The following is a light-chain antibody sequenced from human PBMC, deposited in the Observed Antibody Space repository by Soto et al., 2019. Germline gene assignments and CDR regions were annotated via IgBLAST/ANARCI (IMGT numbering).Light chain of an antibody. Sequence: EIVLTQSPGTVSLSPGERATLSCRASQSVSTFLAWFQQKPGQPPRLLIYNASNRTTGIPARFSGSGSGTDFTLTISSLEPEDFAVYYCQQRGDWPPITFGQGTRLEI. J-gene: IGKJ5*01. CDR3: QQRGDWPPIT. CDR1: QSVSTF. CDR2: NAS. V-gene: IGKV3-11*01.